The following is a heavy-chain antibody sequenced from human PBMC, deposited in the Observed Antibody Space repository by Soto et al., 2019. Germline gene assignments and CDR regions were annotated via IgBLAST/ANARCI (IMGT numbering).Heavy chain of an antibody. D-gene: IGHD6-6*01. Sequence: PGGSLRLSCAASGFSVGSNYMTWVRQAPGKGLEWVSLMDSGGSTYYADSVKGRFTISRDNSKNPLYLQMNSLRAEDTAVYHCAREWYSSSGPHFDCWGQGTLVTVSS. J-gene: IGHJ4*02. CDR2: MDSGGST. CDR1: GFSVGSNY. V-gene: IGHV3-53*01. CDR3: AREWYSSSGPHFDC.